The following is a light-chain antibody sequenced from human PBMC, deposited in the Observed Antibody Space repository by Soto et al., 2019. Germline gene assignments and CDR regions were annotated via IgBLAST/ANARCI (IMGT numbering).Light chain of an antibody. CDR1: SSDVGGYNY. V-gene: IGLV2-14*01. CDR3: SSYTTSGTPV. CDR2: EVS. Sequence: QSALTQPASVSGSPGQTITISCTGTSSDVGGYNYLSWYQQHPGKAPKVMIYEVSKRPSGVSNRFSGSKSGNTASLTISGGQAEDEADYFCSSYTTSGTPVFGGGTKLTVL. J-gene: IGLJ3*02.